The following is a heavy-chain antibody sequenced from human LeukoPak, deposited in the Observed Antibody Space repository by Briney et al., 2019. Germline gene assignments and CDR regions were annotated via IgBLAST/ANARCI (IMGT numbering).Heavy chain of an antibody. D-gene: IGHD3-22*01. CDR3: AKGDSSGYD. V-gene: IGHV3-33*06. CDR1: GFIFSNFG. J-gene: IGHJ4*02. Sequence: GGSLRLSCAASGFIFSNFGMHWVRQAPGKGLEWVAVIWYDGSNKHYADSVKGRFTISRDNSKNTLYLQMNSLRAEDTAVYYCAKGDSSGYDWGQGTLVTVSS. CDR2: IWYDGSNK.